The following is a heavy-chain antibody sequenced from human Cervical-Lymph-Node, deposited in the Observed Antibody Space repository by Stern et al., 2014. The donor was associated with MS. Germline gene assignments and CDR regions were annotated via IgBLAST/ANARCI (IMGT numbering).Heavy chain of an antibody. J-gene: IGHJ3*02. CDR3: ATDYGDAFEI. CDR1: GFTFSGYY. Sequence: EVQLVESGGGLVQPGGSLRLSCAASGFTFSGYYMHWVHQPPGKGLVWVSRINSDGSIKTYADSLKGRFTISRDNAKNTLYLYMNSLRVDDTAVYYCATDYGDAFEIWGQGTMATVSS. D-gene: IGHD4/OR15-4a*01. V-gene: IGHV3-74*02. CDR2: INSDGSIK.